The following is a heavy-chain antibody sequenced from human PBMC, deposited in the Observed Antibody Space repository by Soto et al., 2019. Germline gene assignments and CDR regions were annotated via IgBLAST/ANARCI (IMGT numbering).Heavy chain of an antibody. CDR3: ATELIAKYGMDV. J-gene: IGHJ6*02. Sequence: EVQLVESGGGLVQPGGSLRLSCAASGFTVSGNYVTWVRQAPGKGLEWVSVIYTDGNIYSADSVTGRFTISRDNSKNTFYLQMNRLRVEDTAVYYCATELIAKYGMDVWGQWTTVTVSS. CDR2: IYTDGNI. CDR1: GFTVSGNY. V-gene: IGHV3-53*01. D-gene: IGHD2-21*01.